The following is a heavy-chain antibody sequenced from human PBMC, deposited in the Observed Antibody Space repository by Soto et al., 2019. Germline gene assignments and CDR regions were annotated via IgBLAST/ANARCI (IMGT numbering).Heavy chain of an antibody. V-gene: IGHV3-23*01. CDR2: ISFTGDSR. CDR1: GFTFNAYV. D-gene: IGHD2-2*01. J-gene: IGHJ6*02. Sequence: GGSLSLSCAASGFTFNAYVMNWVRQAPGKGLEWVSIISFTGDSRYYADSVKDRFTISRDNSQNTLYLQMNSLRAEDTAVYYCAKKSCSSPGCPYGMDVWGQGTTVTVSS. CDR3: AKKSCSSPGCPYGMDV.